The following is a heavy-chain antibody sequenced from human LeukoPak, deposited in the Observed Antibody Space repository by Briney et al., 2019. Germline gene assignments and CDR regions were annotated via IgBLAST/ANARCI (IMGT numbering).Heavy chain of an antibody. J-gene: IGHJ6*03. V-gene: IGHV1-18*01. CDR3: ARSRGGNHSGYYYYYYYMDV. CDR2: ISAYNGNT. CDR1: GYTFSRYG. Sequence: GASVKVSCKASGYTFSRYGITWVRQAPGQGLEWMGWISAYNGNTDYAQKFQGRVTMTTDTSTSTAYMELRSLRSDDTAVYYCARSRGGNHSGYYYYYYYMDVWGKGTTVTVSS. D-gene: IGHD3-22*01.